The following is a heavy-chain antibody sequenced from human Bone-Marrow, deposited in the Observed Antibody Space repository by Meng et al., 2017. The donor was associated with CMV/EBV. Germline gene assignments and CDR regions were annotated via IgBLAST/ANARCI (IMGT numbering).Heavy chain of an antibody. V-gene: IGHV3-7*01. CDR3: ASNSGRLSRFDP. CDR2: IKQDGSEK. D-gene: IGHD6-19*01. J-gene: IGHJ5*02. Sequence: LSLTCAASGFTFSSYWMSWVRQAPGKGLEWVANIKQDGSEKHYVDSVKGRFTISRDNAKNSLYLQMNSLRAEDTAVYYCASNSGRLSRFDPWGQGTLVTVSS. CDR1: GFTFSSYW.